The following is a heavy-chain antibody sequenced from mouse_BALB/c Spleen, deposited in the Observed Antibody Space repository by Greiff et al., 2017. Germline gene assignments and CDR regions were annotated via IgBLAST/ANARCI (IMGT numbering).Heavy chain of an antibody. J-gene: IGHJ2*01. Sequence: DVHLVESGGGLVQPGGSRKLSCAASGFTFSSFGMHWVRQAPEKGLEWVAYISSGSSTIYYADTVKGRFTISRDNPKNTLFLQMTSLRSEDTAMYYCARIYYAHYFDYWGQGTTLTVSS. CDR2: ISSGSSTI. CDR3: ARIYYAHYFDY. V-gene: IGHV5-17*02. D-gene: IGHD2-1*01. CDR1: GFTFSSFG.